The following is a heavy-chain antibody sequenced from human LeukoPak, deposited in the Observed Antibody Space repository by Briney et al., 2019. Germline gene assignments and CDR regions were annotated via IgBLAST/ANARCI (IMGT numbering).Heavy chain of an antibody. V-gene: IGHV1-8*03. J-gene: IGHJ4*02. CDR1: GYTFTSYD. Sequence: GASVKVSCKASGYTFTSYDINWVRQATGQGLEWMGWMNPNSGNTGYAQKFQGGVTITRNTSISTAYMELSSLTSEDTAVYYCARTCSSTSCSDFDYWGQGTLVTVSS. D-gene: IGHD2-2*01. CDR3: ARTCSSTSCSDFDY. CDR2: MNPNSGNT.